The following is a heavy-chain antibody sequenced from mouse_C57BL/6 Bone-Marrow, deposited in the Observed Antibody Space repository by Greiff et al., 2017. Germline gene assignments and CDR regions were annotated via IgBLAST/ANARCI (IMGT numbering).Heavy chain of an antibody. CDR1: GYTFTSYW. J-gene: IGHJ1*03. CDR3: AREDGYFPYWYFDV. V-gene: IGHV1-55*01. CDR2: IHPGSGST. Sequence: QVQLQQPGAELVKPGASVKMSCKASGYTFTSYWITWVKQRPGQGLEWIGDIHPGSGSTNYNEKFKSKATLTVDTSSSTAYMQLSSLTSEDSAVYYCAREDGYFPYWYFDVWGTGTTVTVSS. D-gene: IGHD2-3*01.